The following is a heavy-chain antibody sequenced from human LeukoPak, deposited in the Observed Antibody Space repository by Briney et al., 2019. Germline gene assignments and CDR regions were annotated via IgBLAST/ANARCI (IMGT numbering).Heavy chain of an antibody. CDR2: INSGAST. V-gene: IGHV3-53*01. Sequence: GGSLRLSCAASGFTFSSYWMHWVRQAPGKGLEWVSAINSGASTYYVDSVKGRFTVSRDNSKNTLYLQMNSLRAEDTAVYYCARGTPPDYWGQGTLVTVSS. CDR3: ARGTPPDY. J-gene: IGHJ4*02. CDR1: GFTFSSYW.